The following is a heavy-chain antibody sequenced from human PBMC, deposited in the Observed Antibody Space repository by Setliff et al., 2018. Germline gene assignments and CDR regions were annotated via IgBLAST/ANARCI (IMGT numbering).Heavy chain of an antibody. CDR3: AKSGQTSPYYYYYLDV. CDR1: GFTFNTYN. J-gene: IGHJ6*03. Sequence: GALRLSCEVSGFTFNTYNMNWVRQAPGKGLEWVSYISGSGDRIYYAESVKGRFTISRDTAKNSLYLQMNSLRAEDTAVYYCAKSGQTSPYYYYYLDVWGKGTTVTVSS. CDR2: ISGSGDRI. V-gene: IGHV3-48*01. D-gene: IGHD6-25*01.